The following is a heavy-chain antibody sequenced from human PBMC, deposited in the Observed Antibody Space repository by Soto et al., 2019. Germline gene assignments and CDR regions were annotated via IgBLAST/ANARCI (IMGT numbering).Heavy chain of an antibody. V-gene: IGHV3-7*04. CDR3: ARFYYDSSGYLPSPYYYYYGMDV. D-gene: IGHD3-22*01. J-gene: IGHJ6*02. CDR2: IKQDGSGK. Sequence: EVQLVESGGGLVQPGGSLRLSCAASGFTFSSYWMSWVRQAPGKGLEWVANIKQDGSGKYYVDSVKGRFTISRDNAKNSLYLQMNSLRAEDTAVYYCARFYYDSSGYLPSPYYYYYGMDVWGQGTTVTVSS. CDR1: GFTFSSYW.